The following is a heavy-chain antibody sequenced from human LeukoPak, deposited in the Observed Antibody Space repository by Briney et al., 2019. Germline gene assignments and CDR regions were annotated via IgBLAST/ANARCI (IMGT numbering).Heavy chain of an antibody. V-gene: IGHV1-2*02. CDR2: ISPNSGGT. J-gene: IGHJ4*02. D-gene: IGHD6-13*01. CDR3: ARGLSSSWYPY. CDR1: GYTFTGYY. Sequence: ASVKVSCKASGYTFTGYYIHWVRQAPGQGLEWMGWISPNSGGTDYAQKFQDRVTMTRDTSISTAYMELSKLRSDDTAVYYCARGLSSSWYPYWGQGTLVTVSS.